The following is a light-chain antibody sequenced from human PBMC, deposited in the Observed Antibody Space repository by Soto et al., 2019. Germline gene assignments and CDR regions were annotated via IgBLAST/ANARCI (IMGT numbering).Light chain of an antibody. CDR1: SSNIGAGYD. V-gene: IGLV1-40*01. CDR2: GNS. Sequence: QSVLTQPPSVSGAPGQRVTISCTGSSSNIGAGYDVHWYQQLPGTAPKLLIYGNSNRPSGVPDRFSGSKSGTSASLAITGLQAEDEADYYCQSYDSSLSGYGFGPGTRSPS. CDR3: QSYDSSLSGYG. J-gene: IGLJ1*01.